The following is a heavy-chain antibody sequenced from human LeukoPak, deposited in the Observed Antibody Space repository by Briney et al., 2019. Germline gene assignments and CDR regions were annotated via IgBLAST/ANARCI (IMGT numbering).Heavy chain of an antibody. Sequence: PGGSLRLSCAASGFTFSSYSMNWVRQAPGKGLEWVSSISSSSSYIYYADSVKGRFTISRDNSKNTLYLQMNSLRAEDTAVYYCAVSEVGAWYMDVWGKGTTVTVSS. CDR1: GFTFSSYS. CDR3: AVSEVGAWYMDV. V-gene: IGHV3-21*04. D-gene: IGHD1-26*01. J-gene: IGHJ6*03. CDR2: ISSSSSYI.